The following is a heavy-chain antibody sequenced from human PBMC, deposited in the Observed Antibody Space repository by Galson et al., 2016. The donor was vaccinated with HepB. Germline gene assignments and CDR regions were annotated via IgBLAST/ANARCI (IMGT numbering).Heavy chain of an antibody. Sequence: SLRLSCAASGFTFSSYAMHWVRQAPGKGLEWVSTISGNGETIFYADSVKGRFSISRDNSKNTLSLQMNSLRAEDTAVYYCANGYGYFDSWGQGTLVTVSS. D-gene: IGHD5-18*01. V-gene: IGHV3-23*01. CDR2: ISGNGETI. CDR3: ANGYGYFDS. J-gene: IGHJ4*02. CDR1: GFTFSSYA.